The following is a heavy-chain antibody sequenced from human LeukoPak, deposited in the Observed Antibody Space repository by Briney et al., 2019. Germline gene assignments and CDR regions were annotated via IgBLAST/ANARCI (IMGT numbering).Heavy chain of an antibody. J-gene: IGHJ4*02. D-gene: IGHD6-19*01. CDR1: GYSISSGYY. CDR2: IYHSGST. CDR3: ARLVSGWYYWDDY. Sequence: SETLSLTCIVSGYSISSGYYWGWIRQPPGKGLEWIGSIYHSGSTFYNPSLKSRVTISVDTSKNQFSLKLSSVTASDTAVYYCARLVSGWYYWDDYWGQGTLVTVSS. V-gene: IGHV4-38-2*02.